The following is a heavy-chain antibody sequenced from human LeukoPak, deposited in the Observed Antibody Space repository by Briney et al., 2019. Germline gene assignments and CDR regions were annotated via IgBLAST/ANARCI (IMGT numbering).Heavy chain of an antibody. CDR3: AKERYFDWLSDAFDY. CDR2: ISGSGDTT. Sequence: GGSLRLSCAASGFTFSSYAMSWVRQAPGKGLEWVSAISGSGDTTYYADSVKGRFTISRDDSKNTLYLQMNGLRAEDTAVYYCAKERYFDWLSDAFDYWGQGTLVTVSS. D-gene: IGHD3-9*01. J-gene: IGHJ4*02. V-gene: IGHV3-23*01. CDR1: GFTFSSYA.